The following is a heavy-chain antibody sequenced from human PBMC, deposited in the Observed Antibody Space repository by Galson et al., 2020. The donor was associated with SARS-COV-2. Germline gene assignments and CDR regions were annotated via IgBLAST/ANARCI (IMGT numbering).Heavy chain of an antibody. CDR2: IHGSESA. V-gene: IGHV4-38-2*01. CDR3: AAYSVVVASPTPLLAVY. J-gene: IGHJ4*02. Sequence: RRSFSACTLPSPKTSLEWIKSIHGSESAYYNPSLKSRVTISLDQSKNQFSRKVRSATAADTAVYYCAAYSVVVASPTPLLAVYLGQGSRVIVSS. CDR1: RRSF. D-gene: IGHD2-15*01.